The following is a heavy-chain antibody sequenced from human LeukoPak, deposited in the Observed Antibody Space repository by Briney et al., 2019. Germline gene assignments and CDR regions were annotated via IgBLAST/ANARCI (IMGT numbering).Heavy chain of an antibody. V-gene: IGHV4-59*01. J-gene: IGHJ6*03. CDR1: GGSISSYY. D-gene: IGHD3-3*01. Sequence: SETLSLTCTVSGGSISSYYWSWIRQPPGKGLEWIGYIYYSGSTNYNPSLKSRVTISVDTSKNQFSLKLSSVTAADTAVYYCARVVADPYDFWSGYYSPPYYYYYMDVWGKGTTVTVSS. CDR3: ARVVADPYDFWSGYYSPPYYYYYMDV. CDR2: IYYSGST.